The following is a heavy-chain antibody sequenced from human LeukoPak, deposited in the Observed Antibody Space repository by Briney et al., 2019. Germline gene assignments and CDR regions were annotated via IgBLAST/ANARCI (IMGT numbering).Heavy chain of an antibody. CDR1: GVTFSDYY. CDR3: ARQGSRNYFDY. CDR2: ISSSSSYT. J-gene: IGHJ4*02. D-gene: IGHD2-2*01. Sequence: GGSLRLSCAASGVTFSDYYMSWIRQAPGKGLEWVSYISSSSSYTNYADSVKGRFTISRDNAKNSLYLQMNSLRAEDTAVYYCARQGSRNYFDYWGQGTLVTVSS. V-gene: IGHV3-11*03.